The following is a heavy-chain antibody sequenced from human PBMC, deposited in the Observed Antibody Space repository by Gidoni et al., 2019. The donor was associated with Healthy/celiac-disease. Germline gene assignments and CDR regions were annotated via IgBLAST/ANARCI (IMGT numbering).Heavy chain of an antibody. D-gene: IGHD6-13*01. CDR2: IKHSGST. V-gene: IGHV4-34*01. CDR3: ARPSSWRSRIFDY. J-gene: IGHJ4*02. Sequence: QVQLQQLPAALLKPSETLSLTCAAYGRSFSGYYWSWIRQPPGKGLEWIGEIKHSGSTNYNPSLKSRVTISVDTSKTQFSRKLSSVTAADTAVYYCARPSSWRSRIFDYWGQGTLVTVSS. CDR1: GRSFSGYY.